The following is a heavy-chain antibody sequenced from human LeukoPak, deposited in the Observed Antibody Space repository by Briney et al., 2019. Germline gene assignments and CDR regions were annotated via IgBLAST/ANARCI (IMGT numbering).Heavy chain of an antibody. J-gene: IGHJ4*02. CDR2: IYYSGGT. CDR1: GGSISSSSYY. D-gene: IGHD3-22*01. CDR3: ARETYYYDSSGYYSPPDY. Sequence: SETLSLTCTVSGGSISSSSYYWGWIRQPPGKGLEWIGSIYYSGGTYYNPSLKSRVTISVDTSKNQFSLKLSSVTAADTAVYYCARETYYYDSSGYYSPPDYWGLGTLVTVSS. V-gene: IGHV4-39*02.